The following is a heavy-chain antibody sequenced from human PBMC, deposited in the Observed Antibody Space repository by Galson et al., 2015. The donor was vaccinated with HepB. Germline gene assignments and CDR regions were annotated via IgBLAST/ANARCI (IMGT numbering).Heavy chain of an antibody. V-gene: IGHV1-18*01. CDR2: ISAYNGNT. CDR3: ARDLYEVIDSRGYWYFDL. CDR1: GYTFTSYG. Sequence: SVKVSCKASGYTFTSYGISWVRQAPGQGLEWMGWISAYNGNTNYAQKLQGRVTMTTDTSTSTAYMELRSLRSDDTAVYYCARDLYEVIDSRGYWYFDLWGRGTLVTVSS. J-gene: IGHJ2*01. D-gene: IGHD3-22*01.